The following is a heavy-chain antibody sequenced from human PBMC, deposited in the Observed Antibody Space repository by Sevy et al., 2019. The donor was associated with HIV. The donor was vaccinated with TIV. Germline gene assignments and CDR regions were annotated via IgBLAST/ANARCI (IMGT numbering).Heavy chain of an antibody. CDR1: GGSITSLY. Sequence: SETLSLTCTVSGGSITSLYWNWIRQPPGKGLEWIAKIYYNGNINYNPSLKSLVTLSLDTSKNQFSLRLSSVTAADTAMYYCAGENAWGRGYSWGQGTLVTVSS. D-gene: IGHD1-26*01. J-gene: IGHJ4*02. CDR3: AGENAWGRGYS. CDR2: IYYNGNI. V-gene: IGHV4-59*08.